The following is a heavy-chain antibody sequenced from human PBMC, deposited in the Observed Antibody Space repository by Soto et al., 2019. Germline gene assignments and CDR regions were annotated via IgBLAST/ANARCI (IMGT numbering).Heavy chain of an antibody. V-gene: IGHV3-30*03. Sequence: QVQLVESGGGVVQPGRSLRLSCAASGFTFSSYGMHWVRQAPGKGLEWVAVISYDGSNKYYADSVKGRFTISRDNSKNTLYXQMNSLRAEDTAVXXXXKDRPRYDSSGYLDYWGQGTLVTVSS. D-gene: IGHD3-22*01. J-gene: IGHJ4*02. CDR2: ISYDGSNK. CDR3: XKDRPRYDSSGYLDY. CDR1: GFTFSSYG.